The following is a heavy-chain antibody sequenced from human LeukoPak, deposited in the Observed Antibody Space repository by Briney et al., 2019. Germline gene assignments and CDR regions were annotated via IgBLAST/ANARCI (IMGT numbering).Heavy chain of an antibody. J-gene: IGHJ4*02. CDR1: GGSISGFY. CDR2: SHYSGST. CDR3: ARDQGGRYFDY. V-gene: IGHV4-59*01. D-gene: IGHD1-26*01. Sequence: SETLSLTCSVSGGSISGFYWSWIRQPPGKGLEYIGHSHYSGSTNYNPSLKSRVTISVDTSKNQFSLKLSSVTAADTAVYYCARDQGGRYFDYWGQGALVTVSS.